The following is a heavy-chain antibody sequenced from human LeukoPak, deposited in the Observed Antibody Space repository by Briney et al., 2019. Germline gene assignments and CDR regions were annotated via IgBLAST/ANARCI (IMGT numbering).Heavy chain of an antibody. V-gene: IGHV3-23*03. D-gene: IGHD3-10*01. Sequence: GGSLRLSCAASGFTFSSYAMSWVRQAPGKGLEWVSVIYSGGTTYYADSVKGRFTISRDNSKNTLYLQMSSLRAEDTAVYYCAKVGDYYGSGKYSNFDYWGQGTLVTVSS. CDR3: AKVGDYYGSGKYSNFDY. J-gene: IGHJ4*02. CDR2: IYSGGTT. CDR1: GFTFSSYA.